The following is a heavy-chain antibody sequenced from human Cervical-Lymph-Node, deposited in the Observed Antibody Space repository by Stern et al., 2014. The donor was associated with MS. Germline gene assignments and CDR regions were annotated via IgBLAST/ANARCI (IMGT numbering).Heavy chain of an antibody. CDR3: ARDRRDSSGYQFDY. D-gene: IGHD3-22*01. CDR2: IIPIFGTA. J-gene: IGHJ4*02. CDR1: GGTFSSSA. Sequence: VQLVQSGAEVKKPGSSVQVSCKASGGTFSSSAISWVRQAPGQGIEWMGGIIPIFGTANYAQKFRVSVTITADESTSTAYMELSSLISEDTAVYYCARDRRDSSGYQFDYWGQGTLVTVSS. V-gene: IGHV1-69*01.